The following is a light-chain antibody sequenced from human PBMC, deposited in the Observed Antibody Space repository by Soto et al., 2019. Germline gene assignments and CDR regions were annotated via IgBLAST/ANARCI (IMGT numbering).Light chain of an antibody. Sequence: DIQMTQSPSCLSASVGDRVTITCRASQSIGTYLHWYQQKPGKAPKLLIYAASSLQSGVPSRFSGSRSGPDFTLTISSLQPEDFATYYCQQSYSSPPTFGQGTKVDIK. CDR2: AAS. V-gene: IGKV1-39*01. CDR3: QQSYSSPPT. CDR1: QSIGTY. J-gene: IGKJ1*01.